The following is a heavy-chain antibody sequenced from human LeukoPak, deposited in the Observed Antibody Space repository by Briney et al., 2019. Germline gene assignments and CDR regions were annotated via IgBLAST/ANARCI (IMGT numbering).Heavy chain of an antibody. V-gene: IGHV3-30-3*01. CDR1: GFTFSSYA. CDR3: ATYYYDSSGYYPHFDY. D-gene: IGHD3-22*01. J-gene: IGHJ4*02. Sequence: GGSLRLSCAASGFTFSSYAMHWVRQAPGKGLEWVAVISHDGSNKYYADSVKGRFTISRDNSKNTLYLQMNSLRAEDTAVYYCATYYYDSSGYYPHFDYWGQGTLVTVSS. CDR2: ISHDGSNK.